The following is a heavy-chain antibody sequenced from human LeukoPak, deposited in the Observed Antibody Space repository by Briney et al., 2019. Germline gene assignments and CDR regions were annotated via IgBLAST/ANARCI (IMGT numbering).Heavy chain of an antibody. CDR1: GFTFSSYA. CDR2: FSFNGEST. J-gene: IGHJ3*02. V-gene: IGHV3-23*01. D-gene: IGHD5-12*01. Sequence: PGGSLRLSCAASGFTFSSYAMTWVRQAPGKGLEWVSSFSFNGESTYYADSAKGRFTISRDNSKNTLYLQMNSLRAEDTAVYYCASRGWLIGTDGFDIWGQGTMVTVSS. CDR3: ASRGWLIGTDGFDI.